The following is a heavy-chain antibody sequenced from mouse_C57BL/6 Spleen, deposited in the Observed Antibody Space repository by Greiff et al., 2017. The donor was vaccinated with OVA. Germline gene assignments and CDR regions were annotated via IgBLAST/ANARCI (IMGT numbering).Heavy chain of an antibody. D-gene: IGHD2-14*01. V-gene: IGHV1-82*01. CDR3: ARREVLSYYAMDY. CDR2: IYPGDGDT. CDR1: GYAFSSSW. Sequence: QVQLKESGPELVKPGASVKISCKASGYAFSSSWMNWVKQRPGKGLEWIGRIYPGDGDTNYNGKFKGKATLTADKSSSTAYMQLSSLTSEDSAVYFCARREVLSYYAMDYWGQGTSVTVSS. J-gene: IGHJ4*01.